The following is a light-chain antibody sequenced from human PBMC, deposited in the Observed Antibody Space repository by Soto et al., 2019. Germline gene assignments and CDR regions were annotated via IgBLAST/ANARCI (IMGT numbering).Light chain of an antibody. CDR1: QSISSF. V-gene: IGKV3-11*01. J-gene: IGKJ4*01. Sequence: EIVLTQSPATLSLSPGERATLSCRASQSISSFLGWYQQKPGQAPRLLLYDASTRATGIPARFSGSGSGTDFTLTISSLEPEDSAIYYCQQRSNWPPLTFGGGTKVEIK. CDR3: QQRSNWPPLT. CDR2: DAS.